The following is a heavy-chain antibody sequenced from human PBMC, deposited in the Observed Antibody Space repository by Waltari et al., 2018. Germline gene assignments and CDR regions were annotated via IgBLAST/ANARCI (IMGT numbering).Heavy chain of an antibody. J-gene: IGHJ4*02. CDR3: ASLEMATPQEVY. CDR2: ISSSSSYI. D-gene: IGHD5-12*01. V-gene: IGHV3-21*01. CDR1: GFTFSSYS. Sequence: EVQLVESGGGLVKPGGSLRLSCAASGFTFSSYSMNWFRQAPGKGLEWVSSISSSSSYIYYADSVKGRFTISRDNAKNSLYLQMNSLRAEDTAVYYCASLEMATPQEVYWGQGTLVTVSS.